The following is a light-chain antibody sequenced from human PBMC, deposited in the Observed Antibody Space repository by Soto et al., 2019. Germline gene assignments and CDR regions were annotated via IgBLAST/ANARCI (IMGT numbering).Light chain of an antibody. CDR3: RSYTSSSTHVV. CDR1: SSDVGGYNY. J-gene: IGLJ2*01. V-gene: IGLV2-14*01. CDR2: EVS. Sequence: QSALTQPASVSGSPGQSITISCTGTSSDVGGYNYVSWYQQHPGKAPKLMSYEVSNRPSGVSNRFSGSKSGNTASLTISGLQAEDEADYYCRSYTSSSTHVVFGGGTKLTVL.